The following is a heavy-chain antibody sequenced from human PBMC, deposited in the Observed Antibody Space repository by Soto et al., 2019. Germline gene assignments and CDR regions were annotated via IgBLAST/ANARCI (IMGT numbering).Heavy chain of an antibody. J-gene: IGHJ4*02. Sequence: EVQLLESGGGLIQPGGSLRLSCGASGFTFSNYGMTWVRQAPGKGLEWVSTISGSGDRAFYADPVKGRFTISRDNSKNTLYLQMNSLSAEDTAMYYCAKEMIASTLADFFDYRGQGILVTVSS. V-gene: IGHV3-23*01. CDR2: ISGSGDRA. CDR3: AKEMIASTLADFFDY. D-gene: IGHD2-21*01. CDR1: GFTFSNYG.